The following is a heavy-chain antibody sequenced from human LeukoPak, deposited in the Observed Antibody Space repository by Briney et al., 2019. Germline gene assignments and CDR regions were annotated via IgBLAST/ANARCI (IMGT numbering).Heavy chain of an antibody. Sequence: ASVKVSCKASGGTFSSYAISWVRQAPGQGLEWMGGIIPMFGTANYAQKFQGRVTITADASTSTAYMEVSSLRSEDTAVYYCARAPTYCSGGSCPIGYWGQGTLVTVSS. D-gene: IGHD2-15*01. CDR1: GGTFSSYA. CDR2: IIPMFGTA. CDR3: ARAPTYCSGGSCPIGY. V-gene: IGHV1-69*13. J-gene: IGHJ4*02.